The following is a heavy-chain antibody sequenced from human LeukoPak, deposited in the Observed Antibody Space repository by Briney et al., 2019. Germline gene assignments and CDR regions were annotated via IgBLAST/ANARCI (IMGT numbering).Heavy chain of an antibody. D-gene: IGHD3-22*01. CDR1: GFTFSSYS. Sequence: GGSLRLSCAASGFTFSSYSMNWVRQAPGKGLEWVSYISSSSSTIYYAGSVKGRFTISRDNAKNSLYLQMNSLRAEDTAVYYCARDRYYDSKGVDYWGQGTLVTVSS. J-gene: IGHJ4*02. CDR3: ARDRYYDSKGVDY. CDR2: ISSSSSTI. V-gene: IGHV3-48*04.